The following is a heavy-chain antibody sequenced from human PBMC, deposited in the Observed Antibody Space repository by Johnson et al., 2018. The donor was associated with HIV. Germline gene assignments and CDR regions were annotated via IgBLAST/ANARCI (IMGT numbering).Heavy chain of an antibody. CDR1: GFSFIDYA. J-gene: IGHJ3*02. CDR3: ARGEWELNAGHGFDI. CDR2: IYGGGTT. D-gene: IGHD1-26*01. Sequence: EVQLVESGGGLVRPGGSLRLSCVASGFSFIDYAMIWVRQAPGTGLEWVSLIYGGGTTYYADSVKGRFTISRDNSKNTLYLQMNSLRAEDTAFYYCARGEWELNAGHGFDIWGQGTMVTVSS. V-gene: IGHV3-23*03.